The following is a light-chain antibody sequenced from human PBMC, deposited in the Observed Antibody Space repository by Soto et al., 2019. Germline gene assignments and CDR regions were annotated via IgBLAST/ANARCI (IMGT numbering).Light chain of an antibody. CDR3: SSYTTSRSYV. CDR2: DVT. Sequence: QSVLTQPASVSGAPGHSITISCTGTSSDVGDYIYVSWYQHHPGKAPKLMIYDVTNRPSGVSNRFSGSKSGNTASLTISGLQAEDEADYYCSSYTTSRSYVFGTGTKVTVL. V-gene: IGLV2-14*03. CDR1: SSDVGDYIY. J-gene: IGLJ1*01.